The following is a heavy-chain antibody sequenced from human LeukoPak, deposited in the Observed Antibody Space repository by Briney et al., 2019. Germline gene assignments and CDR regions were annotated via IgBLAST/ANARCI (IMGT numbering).Heavy chain of an antibody. CDR2: ITPSGSYI. D-gene: IGHD6-19*01. Sequence: GESLKISCAASGFTFSSYSMNWVRQAPGKGLEWVSSITPSGSYIYYADSVKGRFTISRDNAKYSLYLQMNSLRVEDTAVYYCASSSGRYIDWGQGTLVTVSS. J-gene: IGHJ4*02. CDR1: GFTFSSYS. V-gene: IGHV3-21*01. CDR3: ASSSGRYID.